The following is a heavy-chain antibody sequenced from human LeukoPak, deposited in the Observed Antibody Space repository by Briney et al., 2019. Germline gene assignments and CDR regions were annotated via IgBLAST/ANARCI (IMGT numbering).Heavy chain of an antibody. CDR2: IYYSGST. V-gene: IGHV4-59*13. CDR1: GGSISSYY. Sequence: PSETLSLTCTVSGGSISSYYWSWLRQPPGKGLEWLGYIYYSGSTNYNPSLKSRVTISVDTSKNQFSLKLSSVTAADTAVYYCAAAADFGYFDYWGQGTLVTVSS. CDR3: AAAADFGYFDY. J-gene: IGHJ4*02. D-gene: IGHD6-13*01.